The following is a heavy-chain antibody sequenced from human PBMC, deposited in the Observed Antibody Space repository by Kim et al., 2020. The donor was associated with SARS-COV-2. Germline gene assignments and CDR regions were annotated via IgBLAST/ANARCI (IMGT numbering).Heavy chain of an antibody. V-gene: IGHV1-2*06. J-gene: IGHJ4*02. CDR1: GYTFTGYY. CDR2: INPNSGGT. D-gene: IGHD3-22*01. CDR3: ALGPYDSSGYYSPVY. Sequence: ASVKVSCKASGYTFTGYYVHWVRQAPGQGLEWMGRINPNSGGTNYAQKFQGRVTITRDTSISTAYMDLSRLRSDDTAVYYCALGPYDSSGYYSPVYWGQGTLVTVSS.